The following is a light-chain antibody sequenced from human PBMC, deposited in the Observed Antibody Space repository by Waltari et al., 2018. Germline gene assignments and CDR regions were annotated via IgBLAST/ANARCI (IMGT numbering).Light chain of an antibody. CDR3: AAWDDSLSGWV. V-gene: IGLV1-47*01. Sequence: QSVLTQPPSASGTPGQRVTISCSGSSSNIGSNYVYWYQQLPGTAPKLLIYRNKPRPSGVPDLFSGSKSGTSSSLAISGLRSEDEADYYCAAWDDSLSGWVFGGGTKLTVL. CDR2: RNK. J-gene: IGLJ3*02. CDR1: SSNIGSNY.